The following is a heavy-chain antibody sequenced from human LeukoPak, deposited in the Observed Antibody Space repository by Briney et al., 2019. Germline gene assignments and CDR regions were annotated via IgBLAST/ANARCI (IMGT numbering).Heavy chain of an antibody. J-gene: IGHJ4*02. CDR3: ATDLGVTAISRGSY. CDR2: FDPEDGET. V-gene: IGHV1-24*01. Sequence: ASVNVSCKVSGYTLTELSMHWVRQAPGKGLEWMGGFDPEDGETIYAQKFQGRVTMTEDTSTDTAYMELSSLRSEDTAVYYCATDLGVTAISRGSYWGQGTLVTVSS. CDR1: GYTLTELS. D-gene: IGHD2-21*02.